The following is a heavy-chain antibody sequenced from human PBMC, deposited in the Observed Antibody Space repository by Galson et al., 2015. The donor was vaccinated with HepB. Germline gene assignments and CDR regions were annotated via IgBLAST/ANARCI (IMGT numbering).Heavy chain of an antibody. V-gene: IGHV3-33*01. CDR2: IWYDGTNK. D-gene: IGHD3-16*01. CDR3: ARTFYFDY. Sequence: SLRLSCAASGFTFSNYGMHWVRQAPGKGLEWVAVIWYDGTNKYYADPVKGRFTISRDNSENTVYLQMHSLRVEDAAVYYCARTFYFDYWGQGTLVTVSS. CDR1: GFTFSNYG. J-gene: IGHJ4*02.